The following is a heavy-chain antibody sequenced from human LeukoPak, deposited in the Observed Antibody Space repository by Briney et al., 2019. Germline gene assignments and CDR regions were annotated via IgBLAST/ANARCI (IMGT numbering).Heavy chain of an antibody. V-gene: IGHV1-18*01. Sequence: ASVKVSCKASGYTFTSYGISWVRQAPGQGLEWMGWISAYNGNTNYAQKLQGRVTMTTDTSTSTAYMELRSLRSDDTAVYYCASPTYTIDAFDIWGQGTMVTVSS. CDR1: GYTFTSYG. CDR3: ASPTYTIDAFDI. D-gene: IGHD3-3*01. J-gene: IGHJ3*02. CDR2: ISAYNGNT.